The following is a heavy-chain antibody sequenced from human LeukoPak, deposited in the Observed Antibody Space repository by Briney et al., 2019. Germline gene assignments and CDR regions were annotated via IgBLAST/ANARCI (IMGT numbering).Heavy chain of an antibody. CDR3: ARDRGSSGYYYGGLDY. J-gene: IGHJ4*02. Sequence: SGGSLRLSCVASGFTFSSYSMNWVRQAPGKGLECVSSISSSSSYKSYADPVKGRFTISRDNAKNSLYLQMNSLRAEDTAVYYCARDRGSSGYYYGGLDYWGQGTLVTVSS. CDR1: GFTFSSYS. V-gene: IGHV3-21*01. D-gene: IGHD3-22*01. CDR2: ISSSSSYK.